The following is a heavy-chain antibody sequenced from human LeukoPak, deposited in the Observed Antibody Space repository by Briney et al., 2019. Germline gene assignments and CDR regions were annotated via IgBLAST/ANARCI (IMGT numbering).Heavy chain of an antibody. CDR1: GGSISSGSYY. V-gene: IGHV4-61*02. Sequence: SVTLSLTCTVSGGSISSGSYYWSWIRQPAGKGLEWIGRIYTSGSTNYNPSLKSRVTISVDTSKNQFSLKLSSVTAADTAVYYCARESSSWDYYFDYWGQGTLVTVSS. CDR2: IYTSGST. CDR3: ARESSSWDYYFDY. D-gene: IGHD6-13*01. J-gene: IGHJ4*02.